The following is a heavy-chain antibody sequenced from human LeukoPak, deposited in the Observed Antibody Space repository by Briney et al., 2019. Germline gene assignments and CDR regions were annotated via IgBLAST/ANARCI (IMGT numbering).Heavy chain of an antibody. CDR3: ATRSPALDY. D-gene: IGHD2-2*01. Sequence: GGSLRLSCAASGFTFSSYGMHWVRQAPGKGLEWVAVIWNDGGNKYYADSVKGRFTISRDSSKNTVYLQMNSLRAEDTAVYYCATRSPALDYWGQGTLVTVSS. J-gene: IGHJ4*02. V-gene: IGHV3-33*08. CDR2: IWNDGGNK. CDR1: GFTFSSYG.